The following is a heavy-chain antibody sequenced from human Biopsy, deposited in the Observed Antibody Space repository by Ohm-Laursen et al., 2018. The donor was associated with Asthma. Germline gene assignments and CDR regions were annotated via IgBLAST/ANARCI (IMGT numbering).Heavy chain of an antibody. CDR2: ISVYNGNT. V-gene: IGHV1-18*01. CDR1: GYTFISAG. Sequence: SVKVSCKASGYTFISAGITWVRQAPGQGLEWMGWISVYNGNTKVAQKLQDRVTMITDTSTSTAYMELRSLRSDDTAVYFCARAVDYSHYYGIDVWGQGTTVTVS. CDR3: ARAVDYSHYYGIDV. D-gene: IGHD3-10*01. J-gene: IGHJ6*02.